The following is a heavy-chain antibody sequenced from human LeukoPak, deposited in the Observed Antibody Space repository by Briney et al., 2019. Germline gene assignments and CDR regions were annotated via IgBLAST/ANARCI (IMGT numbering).Heavy chain of an antibody. J-gene: IGHJ5*02. Sequence: SETLSLTCTVSGGSISSYYWSWIRQPPGKGLEWIGYIYDSGGTNYNPSLKSRVTMSLDTSKRQFSLKLRSVTDADTALYYCARRRGSGRLDWFDPWGQGILVTVSS. D-gene: IGHD6-25*01. V-gene: IGHV4-59*01. CDR1: GGSISSYY. CDR2: IYDSGGT. CDR3: ARRRGSGRLDWFDP.